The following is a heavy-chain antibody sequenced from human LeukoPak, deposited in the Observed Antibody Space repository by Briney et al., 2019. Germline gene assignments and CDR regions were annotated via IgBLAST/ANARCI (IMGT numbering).Heavy chain of an antibody. CDR3: AREGLGLFDY. CDR2: IYYSGST. Sequence: SETPSLTCTVSGGSISSYYWSWIRQPPGKGLEWIGYIYYSGSTNYNPSLKSRVTISVDTSKNQFSLKLSSVTAADTAVYYCAREGLGLFDYWGQGTLVTVSS. CDR1: GGSISSYY. J-gene: IGHJ4*02. D-gene: IGHD6-19*01. V-gene: IGHV4-59*01.